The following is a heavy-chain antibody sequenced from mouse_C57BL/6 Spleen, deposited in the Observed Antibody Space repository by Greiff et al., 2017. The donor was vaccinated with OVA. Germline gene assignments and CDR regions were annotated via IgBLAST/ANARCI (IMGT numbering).Heavy chain of an antibody. J-gene: IGHJ4*01. CDR3: ARDGYYPHYAMDY. CDR1: GYTFTSYT. D-gene: IGHD2-3*01. CDR2: INPSSGYT. Sequence: QVQLQQSGAELARPGASVKMSCKASGYTFTSYTMHWVKQRPGQGLEWIGYINPSSGYTKYNQKFKDKATLTADKSSSTAYMQLSSLTSEDSAVYYCARDGYYPHYAMDYWGQGTSVTVSS. V-gene: IGHV1-4*01.